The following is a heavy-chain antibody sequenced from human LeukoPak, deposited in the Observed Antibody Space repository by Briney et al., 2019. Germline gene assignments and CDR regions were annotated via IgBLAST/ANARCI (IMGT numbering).Heavy chain of an antibody. V-gene: IGHV3-23*01. CDR3: ARNRGATGYYWFDY. CDR2: ISGSGGAT. J-gene: IGHJ4*02. D-gene: IGHD3-9*01. CDR1: GFTFNNYA. Sequence: GGSLRLSCAASGFTFNNYAMSWVRQAPGKGLEWVSAISGSGGATYYADSVRGRFTLSRENSKNTLYLQMNSLRADDTAVYYCARNRGATGYYWFDYWGQGTLVTVSS.